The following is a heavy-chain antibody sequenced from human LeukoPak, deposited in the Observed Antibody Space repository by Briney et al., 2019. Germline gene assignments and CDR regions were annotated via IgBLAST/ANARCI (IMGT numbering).Heavy chain of an antibody. CDR2: ISTSGSII. CDR1: GFTFSSYE. D-gene: IGHD1/OR15-1a*01. V-gene: IGHV3-48*03. Sequence: GGSLRLSCAASGFTFSSYEMNWVRQAPGKGLEWVSYISTSGSIIYYADSVKGRFTISRDNSKNTVWLQMDSLRAEDMALYFCAKDEKPDGRWNIDHWGQGTLVTVSS. CDR3: AKDEKPDGRWNIDH. J-gene: IGHJ4*02.